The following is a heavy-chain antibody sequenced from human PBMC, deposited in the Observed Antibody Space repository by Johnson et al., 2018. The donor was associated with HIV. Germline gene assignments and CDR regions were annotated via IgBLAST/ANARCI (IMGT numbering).Heavy chain of an antibody. CDR2: IYSDGST. D-gene: IGHD3-10*01. J-gene: IGHJ3*02. CDR3: ARERGISGAFDI. CDR1: GITVSSSY. V-gene: IGHV3-66*01. Sequence: VQLVESGGGLVQPGGSLRLSCAASGITVSSSYMSWVRQAPGKGLEWVSVIYSDGSTYYADSVKGRFSISRDNSKNTLYLQMNSLRAEDTAVYYCARERGISGAFDIWGQGTMVTVS.